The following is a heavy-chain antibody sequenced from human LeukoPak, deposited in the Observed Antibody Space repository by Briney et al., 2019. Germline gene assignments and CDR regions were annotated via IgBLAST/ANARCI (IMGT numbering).Heavy chain of an antibody. Sequence: GGSLRLSCAASGFTFSSYGMHWVRQAPGKGLEWVAFIRYDGSNKYYADSVKGRFTISRDNSKNTLYLQMNSLRAEDTAVYYCAKEKVRRQWLFDYWGQGTLVTVSS. J-gene: IGHJ4*02. CDR1: GFTFSSYG. CDR2: IRYDGSNK. V-gene: IGHV3-30*02. CDR3: AKEKVRRQWLFDY. D-gene: IGHD6-19*01.